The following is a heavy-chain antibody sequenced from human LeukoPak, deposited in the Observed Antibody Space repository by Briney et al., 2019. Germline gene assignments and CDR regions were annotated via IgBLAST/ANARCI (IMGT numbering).Heavy chain of an antibody. CDR2: IYYSGST. Sequence: PSETLSLTCTVSGGSISSSSYYWGWIRQPPGKGLEWIGSIYYSGSTYYNPSLKSRVTISVDTSKNQFSLKLSSVTAADTAVYYCARDGRGCSGGSCYGWGQGTLVTVSS. J-gene: IGHJ1*01. CDR1: GGSISSSSYY. CDR3: ARDGRGCSGGSCYG. D-gene: IGHD2-15*01. V-gene: IGHV4-39*07.